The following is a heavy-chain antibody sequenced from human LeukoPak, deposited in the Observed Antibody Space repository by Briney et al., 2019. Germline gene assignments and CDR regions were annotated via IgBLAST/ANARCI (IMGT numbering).Heavy chain of an antibody. D-gene: IGHD1-1*01. CDR2: ISVYNDNT. CDR1: GYTFTSYG. J-gene: IGHJ4*02. V-gene: IGHV1-18*01. CDR3: ARDEGTTPFQFDY. Sequence: ASVKVSCKASGYTFTSYGINWVRQAPGQSLEWMGWISVYNDNTNYAQKFQGRVTMTTDTFTNVAYLEVRNLRSDDTAVYYCARDEGTTPFQFDYWGQGTLVTVSS.